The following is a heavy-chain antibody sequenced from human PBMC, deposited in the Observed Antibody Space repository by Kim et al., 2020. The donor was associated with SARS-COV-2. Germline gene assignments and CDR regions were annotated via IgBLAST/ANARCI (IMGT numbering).Heavy chain of an antibody. V-gene: IGHV3-23*01. Sequence: GGSLRLSCAASGFTFSSYAMSWVRQAPGKGLEWVSAISGSGGSTYYADSVKGRFTISRDNSKNTLYLQMNSLRAEDTAVYYCAKAEWELRTPHGYFDYWGQGTLVTVSS. CDR1: GFTFSSYA. CDR2: ISGSGGST. J-gene: IGHJ4*02. CDR3: AKAEWELRTPHGYFDY. D-gene: IGHD1-26*01.